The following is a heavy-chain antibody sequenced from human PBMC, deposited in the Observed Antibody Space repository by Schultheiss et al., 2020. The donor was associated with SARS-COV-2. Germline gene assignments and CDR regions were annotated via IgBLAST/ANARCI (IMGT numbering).Heavy chain of an antibody. Sequence: SETLSLTCTVSGGSISSGGYYWSWIRQHPGKGLEWIGYIYYSGSTNYNPSLKSRVTISVDKSKNQFSLKLSSVTAADTAVYYCARGYSSGWSQPDFDYWGQGTLVTVSS. V-gene: IGHV4-61*08. D-gene: IGHD6-19*01. CDR3: ARGYSSGWSQPDFDY. J-gene: IGHJ4*02. CDR1: GGSISSGGYY. CDR2: IYYSGST.